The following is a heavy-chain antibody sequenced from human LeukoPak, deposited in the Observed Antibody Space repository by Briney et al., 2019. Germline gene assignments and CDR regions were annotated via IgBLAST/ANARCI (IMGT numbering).Heavy chain of an antibody. V-gene: IGHV1-46*01. D-gene: IGHD6-19*01. Sequence: ASVKVSCKASGYTFTSYYMHWVRQAPGQGLEWMGIINPSGGSTSYAQKFQGRVTMTRDTSTSTVYMELSSLRSEDTAVYYCASNGIAVAIDNSDAFDIWGQGTMVTVSS. J-gene: IGHJ3*02. CDR1: GYTFTSYY. CDR3: ASNGIAVAIDNSDAFDI. CDR2: INPSGGST.